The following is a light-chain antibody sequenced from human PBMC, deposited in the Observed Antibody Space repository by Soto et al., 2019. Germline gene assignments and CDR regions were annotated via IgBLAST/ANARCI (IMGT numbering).Light chain of an antibody. CDR3: QHRSSWPRT. J-gene: IGKJ2*01. Sequence: EIVLTQSPATLSLSPGERATLSCRVSQSVSSYLAWYQQKPGQTPRLLIYDASNRATGIPARFSGSGSGTDFTLTISSLEPEDFAVYYCQHRSSWPRTFGQGTKLEIK. CDR2: DAS. V-gene: IGKV3-11*01. CDR1: QSVSSY.